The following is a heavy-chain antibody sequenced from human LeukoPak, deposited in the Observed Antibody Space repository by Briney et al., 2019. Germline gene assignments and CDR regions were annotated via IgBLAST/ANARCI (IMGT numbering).Heavy chain of an antibody. CDR1: GYTFTAYY. V-gene: IGHV1-2*02. D-gene: IGHD4/OR15-4a*01. Sequence: ASVTVSCKASGYTFTAYYIHWLRQAPGQGGEWMGLINPSSGGTNYARRFQGSVTITKDTSIRTAYMELSSLRCDDTAVCYFARGDGCGANNYFNAEFFHHWGQGTLVTVSS. J-gene: IGHJ1*01. CDR3: ARGDGCGANNYFNAEFFHH. CDR2: INPSSGGT.